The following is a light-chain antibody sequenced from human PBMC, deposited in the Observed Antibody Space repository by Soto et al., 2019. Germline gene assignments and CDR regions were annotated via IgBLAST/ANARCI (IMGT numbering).Light chain of an antibody. J-gene: IGKJ1*01. CDR1: QSVSNNY. CDR3: QQYDDWPRT. Sequence: EIVLTQSPGTLSLSPGERATLSCRASQSVSNNYLAWYQQKPGQAPRLLIYGASNRATGIPDRFSGSGSGTDFALTISSLQPEDFAIYYCQQYDDWPRTFGQGTKVDIK. V-gene: IGKV3-20*01. CDR2: GAS.